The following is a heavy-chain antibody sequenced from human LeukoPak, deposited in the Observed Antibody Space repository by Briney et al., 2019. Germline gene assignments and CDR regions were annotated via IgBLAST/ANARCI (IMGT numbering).Heavy chain of an antibody. CDR3: ARGRGYFDWLLYYFDY. V-gene: IGHV3-48*03. CDR2: VSSSGSTI. D-gene: IGHD3-9*01. J-gene: IGHJ4*02. CDR1: GFTFSSYE. Sequence: GGSLRLSCAASGFTFSSYEMNWVRQAPGKGLEWVSYVSSSGSTIYYADSVKGRFTISRDNAKNSLYLQMNSLRAEDTAVYYCARGRGYFDWLLYYFDYWGQGTLVTVSS.